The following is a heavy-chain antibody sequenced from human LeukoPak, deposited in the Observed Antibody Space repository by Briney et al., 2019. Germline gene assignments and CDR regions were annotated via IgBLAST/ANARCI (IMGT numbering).Heavy chain of an antibody. CDR3: AKGRGSWHYYFDY. CDR1: SSGDYY. CDR2: ISWNSGSI. V-gene: IGHV3-9*01. D-gene: IGHD6-13*01. Sequence: SSGDYYWSWIRQPPGKGLEWVSGISWNSGSIGYADSVKGRFTISRDNAKNSLYLQMNSLRAEDTALYYCAKGRGSWHYYFDYWGQGTLVTVSS. J-gene: IGHJ4*02.